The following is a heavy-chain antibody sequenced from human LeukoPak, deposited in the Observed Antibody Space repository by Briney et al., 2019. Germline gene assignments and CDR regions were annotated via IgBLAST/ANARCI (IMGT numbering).Heavy chain of an antibody. CDR2: IYHSGST. CDR1: GYSISSGYY. V-gene: IGHV4-38-2*01. Sequence: SETLSLTCAVSGYSISSGYYWGWIRQPPGKGLEWIGSIYHSGSTYYNPSLKSRVTISVDTSKKQFSLKLSSVTAADTAVYYCARLRDYYYMDVWGKGTTVTVSS. CDR3: ARLRDYYYMDV. J-gene: IGHJ6*03.